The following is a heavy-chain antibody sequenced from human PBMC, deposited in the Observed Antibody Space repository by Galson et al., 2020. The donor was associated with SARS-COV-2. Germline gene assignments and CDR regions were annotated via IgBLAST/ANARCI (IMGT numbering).Heavy chain of an antibody. J-gene: IGHJ4*02. V-gene: IGHV4-39*01. CDR2: IYYSGST. D-gene: IGHD3-10*01. CDR1: GGSISSSSYY. Sequence: SETLSLTCTVSGGSISSSSYYWGWIRQPPGKGLEWIGSIYYSGSTYYNPSLKSRVTISVDTSKNQFSLKLSSVTAADTAVYYCAGFGGDIFDYWGQGTLVTVSS. CDR3: AGFGGDIFDY.